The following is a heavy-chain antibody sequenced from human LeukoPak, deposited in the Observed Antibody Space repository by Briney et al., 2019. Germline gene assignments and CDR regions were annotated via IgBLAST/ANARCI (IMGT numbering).Heavy chain of an antibody. J-gene: IGHJ5*02. D-gene: IGHD2-15*01. Sequence: SETLSLTCTVSGGSITSYYWSWIRQSAGKGLEWIGRIYITGSTTYNPSLKSRVTMSLDTSKNQFSLKLSSVTAADTAVYYCARLGRYCSGGSCYGPPYNWFDPWGQGTLVTVSS. CDR3: ARLGRYCSGGSCYGPPYNWFDP. CDR2: IYITGST. V-gene: IGHV4-4*07. CDR1: GGSITSYY.